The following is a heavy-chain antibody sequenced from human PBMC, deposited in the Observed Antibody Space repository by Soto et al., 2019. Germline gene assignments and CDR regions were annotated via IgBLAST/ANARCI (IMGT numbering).Heavy chain of an antibody. J-gene: IGHJ4*02. D-gene: IGHD3-9*01. CDR1: GDSVSSNSAT. CDR2: TYHRSKWSK. CDR3: AKLTGSGGK. V-gene: IGHV6-1*01. Sequence: SQTLSLTCAISGDSVSSNSATWDWIRQSPSRGLEWLGRTYHRSKWSKDYAVSVKSRITITPDTSKNQFSLQLSSVTPEDTAVYYCAKLTGSGGKWGQGTLVTVSS.